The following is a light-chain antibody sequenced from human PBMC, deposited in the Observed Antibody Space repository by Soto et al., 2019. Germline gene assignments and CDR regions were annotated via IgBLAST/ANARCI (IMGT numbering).Light chain of an antibody. CDR1: QGISSD. Sequence: AIPLTQSPSSLSASVGARVTITCRASQGISSDFAWYQQKPGKAPNLLIYDASSLESGVPSRFSGSGSGTDFTLTISSLQPEDCATYYCQQFNSSPLTFGGGTKVESK. CDR3: QQFNSSPLT. CDR2: DAS. V-gene: IGKV1-13*02. J-gene: IGKJ4*01.